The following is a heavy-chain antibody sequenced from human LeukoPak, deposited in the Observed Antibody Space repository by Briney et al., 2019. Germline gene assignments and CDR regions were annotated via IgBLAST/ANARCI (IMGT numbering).Heavy chain of an antibody. CDR1: GFTFDDYA. J-gene: IGHJ3*02. Sequence: SGGSLRLSCAASGFTFDDYAMHWVRQAPGKGLEWVSGISWNSGSIGYADSVKGRFTISRDNAKNSLYLQMNSLRAEDMALYCCAKGRSSRGSAFDIWGQGTMVTVSS. D-gene: IGHD6-13*01. CDR3: AKGRSSRGSAFDI. V-gene: IGHV3-9*03. CDR2: ISWNSGSI.